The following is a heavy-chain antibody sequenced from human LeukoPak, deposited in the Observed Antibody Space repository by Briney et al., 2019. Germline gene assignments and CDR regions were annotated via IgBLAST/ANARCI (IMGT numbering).Heavy chain of an antibody. CDR3: AREGRSSSPMDY. J-gene: IGHJ4*02. Sequence: GESLKISCKGSGYSFNTYWIGWVRQMPAKTLEWMGIIYPGDSDTRYSPSFQGQVTISADKSLSTAYLQWGSLKASDTAMYYCAREGRSSSPMDYWGQGTLVTVSS. V-gene: IGHV5-51*01. CDR1: GYSFNTYW. CDR2: IYPGDSDT. D-gene: IGHD6-6*01.